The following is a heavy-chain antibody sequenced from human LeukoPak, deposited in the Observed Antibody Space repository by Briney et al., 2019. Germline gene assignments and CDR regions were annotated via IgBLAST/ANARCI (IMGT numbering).Heavy chain of an antibody. V-gene: IGHV4-39*01. CDR2: IYYSGST. J-gene: IGHJ4*02. CDR3: ARGRVGATKYFDY. D-gene: IGHD1-26*01. Sequence: SETLSLTCTVSGGSISSSRYDWGWIRQPPGKGLEWIGSIYYSGSTYYNPSLKSRVTISVDTSKNQFSLKLSSVTAADTAVYYCARGRVGATKYFDYWGQGTLVTVSS. CDR1: GGSISSSRYD.